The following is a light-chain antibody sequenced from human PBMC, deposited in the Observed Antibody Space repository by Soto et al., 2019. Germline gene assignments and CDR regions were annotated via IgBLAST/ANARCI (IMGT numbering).Light chain of an antibody. Sequence: QSALTQPASVSGSPGQSITISCTGTSSDVGSYNLVSWYQQHADKAPKLMIYDVSKRPSGISNRFSGSKSGSTASLTISGLQAEDEAAYYCCSYAGSTTSWVFGGGTQLTVL. CDR1: SSDVGSYNL. V-gene: IGLV2-23*02. CDR3: CSYAGSTTSWV. CDR2: DVS. J-gene: IGLJ3*02.